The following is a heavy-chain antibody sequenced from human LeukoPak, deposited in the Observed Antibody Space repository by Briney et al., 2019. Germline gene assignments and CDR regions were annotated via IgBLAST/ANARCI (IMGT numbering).Heavy chain of an antibody. D-gene: IGHD6-19*01. CDR1: GGSISTSAYY. Sequence: SETLSLTCIVSGGSISTSAYYWGWIRQPPGKGLQWIGSIYYSGSAYYNPSLKSRVTISVDTSKNQFSLKLSSVTAADTAVYYCARPTTGYSSGWYYFDYWGQGTLVTVSS. CDR2: IYYSGSA. CDR3: ARPTTGYSSGWYYFDY. J-gene: IGHJ4*02. V-gene: IGHV4-39*01.